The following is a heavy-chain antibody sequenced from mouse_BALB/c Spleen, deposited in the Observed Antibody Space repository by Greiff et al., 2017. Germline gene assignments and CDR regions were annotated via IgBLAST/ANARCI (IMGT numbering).Heavy chain of an antibody. CDR3: ARDENYYYGSYYYAMDY. CDR2: IWAGGST. V-gene: IGHV2-9*02. CDR1: GFSLTSYG. Sequence: QVQLQQSGPGLVAPSQSLSITCTVSGFSLTSYGVHWVRQPPGKGLEWLGVIWAGGSTNYNSALMSRLSISKDNSKSQVFLKMNSLQTDDTAMYYCARDENYYYGSYYYAMDYWGQGTSVTVSA. J-gene: IGHJ4*01. D-gene: IGHD1-1*01.